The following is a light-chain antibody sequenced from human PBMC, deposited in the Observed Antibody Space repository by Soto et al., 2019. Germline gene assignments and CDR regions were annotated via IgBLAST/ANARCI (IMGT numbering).Light chain of an antibody. J-gene: IGKJ3*01. V-gene: IGKV1-6*01. CDR1: QGIRND. CDR2: AAS. CDR3: LQKYFYPFT. Sequence: AIQMTQSPSSLSASVGDRVTITCRASQGIRNDLDWFQQKPGKAPKLLIYAASNLQSGVPARFSGSGSGTDFTLTSSSLQPEDFGTYSCLQKYFYPFTFGPGTKVDIK.